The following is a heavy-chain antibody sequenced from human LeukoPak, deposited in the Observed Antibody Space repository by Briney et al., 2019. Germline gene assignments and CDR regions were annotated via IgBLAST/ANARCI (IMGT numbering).Heavy chain of an antibody. J-gene: IGHJ6*03. CDR3: ARRADPGGYYYYYMDV. CDR2: ISAYNGNT. D-gene: IGHD3-16*01. V-gene: IGHV1-18*01. CDR1: GYTFTSYG. Sequence: ASVKVSCKASGYTFTSYGISWVRQAPGQGPEWMGWISAYNGNTNYAQKLQGRVTMTTDTSTSTAYMELRSLRSDDTAVYYCARRADPGGYYYYYMDVWGKGTTVTVSS.